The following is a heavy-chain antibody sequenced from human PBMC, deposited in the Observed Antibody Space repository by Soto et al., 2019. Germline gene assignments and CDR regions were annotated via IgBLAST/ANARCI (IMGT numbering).Heavy chain of an antibody. CDR1: GFSLATTGVG. D-gene: IGHD1-1*01. Sequence: QITLKESGPALVNPTQTLTLTCTFSGFSLATTGVGVGWIRQPPGKALECLALIYWDDDKRYNPSLRSRLTITKDISKNQVVLSMTNMDPVDTATYYCAHRRGGHNWYDGDFDYWGQGTLITVSS. CDR2: IYWDDDK. CDR3: AHRRGGHNWYDGDFDY. V-gene: IGHV2-5*02. J-gene: IGHJ4*02.